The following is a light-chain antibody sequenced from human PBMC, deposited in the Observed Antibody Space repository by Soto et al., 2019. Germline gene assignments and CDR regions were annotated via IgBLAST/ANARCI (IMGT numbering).Light chain of an antibody. Sequence: EIVLTQSPGTLSLSPGERATLSCRASQSVSSSYLAWYQQKPGQAPRLLSYGASSRATGIPDRFSGSGSGTDFPLTISRLEPEDFAVYYCQQYGSSPWTFGQGTKV. CDR2: GAS. CDR3: QQYGSSPWT. CDR1: QSVSSSY. V-gene: IGKV3-20*01. J-gene: IGKJ1*01.